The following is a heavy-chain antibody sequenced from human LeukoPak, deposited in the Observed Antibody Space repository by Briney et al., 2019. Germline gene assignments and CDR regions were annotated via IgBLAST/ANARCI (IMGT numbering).Heavy chain of an antibody. D-gene: IGHD3-10*01. V-gene: IGHV3-66*01. J-gene: IGHJ1*01. CDR1: GLTISNNF. CDR3: ERDTDYYGSGRHGYFDH. CDR2: IYSGGST. Sequence: GGSLRLSCAASGLTISNNFMGWVRQAPGKGLEWVSLIYSGGSTYFADSVKGRFTISRDNSKNTLHLQMNSLRAEDTAVYYCERDTDYYGSGRHGYFDHWGQGTLVTVSS.